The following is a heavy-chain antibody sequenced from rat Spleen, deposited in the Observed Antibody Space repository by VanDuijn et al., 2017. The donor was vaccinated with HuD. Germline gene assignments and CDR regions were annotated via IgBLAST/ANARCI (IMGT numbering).Heavy chain of an antibody. CDR3: ARRHYGYTDYFDY. CDR2: ISTGGGNT. CDR1: GFTFSDFG. D-gene: IGHD1-9*01. Sequence: EVQLVESGGGLVQPGRSLKLSCAASGFTFSDFGMAWVRQAPTKGLEWVATISTGGGNTYYRDSVKGRFTISRDNAKSTLSLQMDSLRSEDTATYYCARRHYGYTDYFDYWGQGVMVTVSS. V-gene: IGHV5S13*01. J-gene: IGHJ2*01.